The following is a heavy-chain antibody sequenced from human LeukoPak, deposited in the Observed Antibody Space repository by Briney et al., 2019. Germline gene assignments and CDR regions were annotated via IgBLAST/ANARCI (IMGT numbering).Heavy chain of an antibody. CDR3: ARPQAYYFDY. J-gene: IGHJ4*02. Sequence: GGSLRLSCAASGFSFSSYAIRWVRQAPGKGLEWVAAISYDGSKKYYADSVKGRFTISRDNSKNTLYLQMDSLRSEDTAVYYCARPQAYYFDYWGQGTLVTVSS. V-gene: IGHV3-30*01. CDR1: GFSFSSYA. CDR2: ISYDGSKK.